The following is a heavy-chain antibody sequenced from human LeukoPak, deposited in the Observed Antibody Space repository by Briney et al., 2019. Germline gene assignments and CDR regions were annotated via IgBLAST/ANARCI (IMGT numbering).Heavy chain of an antibody. CDR3: ARCKDLLRYFDWLSLSCGMDV. D-gene: IGHD3-9*01. CDR2: IIPIFGTA. CDR1: GGTFSSYA. J-gene: IGHJ6*02. V-gene: IGHV1-69*13. Sequence: SVNVSCKASGGTFSSYAISWVRQAPGQGLEWMGGIIPIFGTANYAQKFQGRVTITADESTSTAYMELSSLRSEDTAVYYCARCKDLLRYFDWLSLSCGMDVRGQGTTVTVSS.